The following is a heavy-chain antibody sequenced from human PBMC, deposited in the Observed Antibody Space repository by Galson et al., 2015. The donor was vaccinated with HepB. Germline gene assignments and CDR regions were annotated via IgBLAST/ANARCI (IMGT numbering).Heavy chain of an antibody. D-gene: IGHD6-6*01. CDR1: GFTFSSYW. CDR3: ARKPSIAARPLIRYWYFDL. V-gene: IGHV3-7*03. Sequence: SLRLSCAASGFTFSSYWMSWVRQAPGKGLEWVANIKQDGSEKYYVDSVKGRFTISRDNAKNSLYLQMNSLRAEDTAVYYCARKPSIAARPLIRYWYFDLWGRGTLVTVSS. J-gene: IGHJ2*01. CDR2: IKQDGSEK.